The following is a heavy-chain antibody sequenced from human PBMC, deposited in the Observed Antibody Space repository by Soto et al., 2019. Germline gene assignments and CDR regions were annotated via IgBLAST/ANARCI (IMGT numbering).Heavy chain of an antibody. D-gene: IGHD3-16*02. V-gene: IGHV4-31*03. J-gene: IGHJ4*02. CDR1: GGSISSGGYY. Sequence: PSETLSLTCTVSGGSISSGGYYWSWIRQHPGKGLEWIGYIYYSGSTYYNPSLKSRVTISVDTSKNQFSLKLSSVTAADTAVYYCARARTGITFGGVIVPKPLDYWGQGTLVTVSS. CDR3: ARARTGITFGGVIVPKPLDY. CDR2: IYYSGST.